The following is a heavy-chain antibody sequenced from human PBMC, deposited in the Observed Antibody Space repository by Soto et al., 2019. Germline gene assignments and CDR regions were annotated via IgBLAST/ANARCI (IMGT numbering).Heavy chain of an antibody. CDR2: ISRSGDST. D-gene: IGHD1-26*01. Sequence: PGGSLRLSCAAPGFTFSSYAMSWVRQAPGKGLEWVSAISRSGDSTYYADSVKGRLTISRDNSKNTLYLQMNSLRAEDTAVYYCVKLPGKYIVGTTMYFDYWGQGTLVTVSS. J-gene: IGHJ4*02. V-gene: IGHV3-23*01. CDR1: GFTFSSYA. CDR3: VKLPGKYIVGTTMYFDY.